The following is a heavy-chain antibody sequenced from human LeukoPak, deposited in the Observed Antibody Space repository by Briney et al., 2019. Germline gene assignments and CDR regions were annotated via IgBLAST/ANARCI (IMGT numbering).Heavy chain of an antibody. CDR3: AHPVGWTSFVPY. CDR2: IYWNDDK. J-gene: IGHJ4*02. Sequence: SGPTPVKPTQTLTLTCTFSGFSLSTSGVGVGWIRQPPGKALEWLALIYWNDDKRYSPSLKSRLTITKDTSKNQVVLTMTNMDPVDTATYYCAHPVGWTSFVPYWGQGTLVTVSS. CDR1: GFSLSTSGVG. V-gene: IGHV2-5*01. D-gene: IGHD3/OR15-3a*01.